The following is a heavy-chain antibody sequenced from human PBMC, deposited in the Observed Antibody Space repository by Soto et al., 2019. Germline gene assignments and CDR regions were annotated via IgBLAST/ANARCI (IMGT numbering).Heavy chain of an antibody. CDR3: ARGPGLFNCGGDCRTLDY. D-gene: IGHD2-21*02. J-gene: IGHJ4*02. CDR1: VFTFSDYY. CDR2: ISSSSSYT. Sequence: SLRLSCSASVFTFSDYYITWIRQAPGKGLEWVSYISSSSSYTNYADSVKGRFTISRDNAKNSLYLQMNSLRAEDTAVYYCARGPGLFNCGGDCRTLDYWGQGTLVTVSS. V-gene: IGHV3-11*06.